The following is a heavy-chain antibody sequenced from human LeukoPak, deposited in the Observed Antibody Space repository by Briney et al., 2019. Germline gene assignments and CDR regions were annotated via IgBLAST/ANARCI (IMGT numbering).Heavy chain of an antibody. J-gene: IGHJ4*02. D-gene: IGHD3-22*01. V-gene: IGHV1-2*02. CDR1: GYTFTGYY. CDR2: INPNSGGT. Sequence: ASVKVSCKASGYTFTGYYMHWVRQAPGQGLEWMGWINPNSGGTNYAQKFQGRVTMTRDTSISTAYMELSRLRSDDTAVYYCARVGYYDSSGYLGPYDYWGQGTLVTVSS. CDR3: ARVGYYDSSGYLGPYDY.